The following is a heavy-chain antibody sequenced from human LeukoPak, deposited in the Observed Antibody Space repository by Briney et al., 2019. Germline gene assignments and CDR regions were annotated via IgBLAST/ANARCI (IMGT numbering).Heavy chain of an antibody. V-gene: IGHV3-30*02. CDR3: AKEGRPPGTDNYSNWLFDDY. D-gene: IGHD4-11*01. Sequence: GGSLSLSCAASGFTFSSYGMHWVRQAPGKGLEGVAFIRFDGSIKYYAESVKGRFTISRDNSKSTLYVQMNSLRDEDTAVYYCAKEGRPPGTDNYSNWLFDDYWGQGTLVTVSS. CDR1: GFTFSSYG. CDR2: IRFDGSIK. J-gene: IGHJ4*02.